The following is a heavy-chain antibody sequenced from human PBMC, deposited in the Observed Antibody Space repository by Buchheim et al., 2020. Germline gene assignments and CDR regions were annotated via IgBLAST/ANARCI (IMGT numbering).Heavy chain of an antibody. Sequence: EVQLVESGGGLVQPGGSLRLSCAASGFTFNNYWMHWVRQAPGKGLVWVSRIDTDGSRTDFADSVKGRFSISRDNAKNTVNLQMNTLRAEDTAVYYCVSGGDHSSSSYGKSWGQGTL. CDR1: GFTFNNYW. D-gene: IGHD6-6*01. J-gene: IGHJ5*02. CDR2: IDTDGSRT. CDR3: VSGGDHSSSSYGKS. V-gene: IGHV3-74*01.